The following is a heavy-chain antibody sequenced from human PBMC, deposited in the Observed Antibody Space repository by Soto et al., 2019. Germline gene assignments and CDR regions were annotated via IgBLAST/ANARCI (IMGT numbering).Heavy chain of an antibody. CDR1: GFAFGDFG. CDR2: INWDGAST. J-gene: IGHJ1*01. D-gene: IGHD2-8*02. V-gene: IGHV3-20*04. Sequence: EVQLVESGGGVVRPGGSLRLSCAASGFAFGDFGMTWVRQPPGKGLEWVAAINWDGASTGYADSVEGRFTISRDNAKKLLYLQMNSVRADDTALYYCARESPPGGVLWGQGTLVTVSS. CDR3: ARESPPGGVL.